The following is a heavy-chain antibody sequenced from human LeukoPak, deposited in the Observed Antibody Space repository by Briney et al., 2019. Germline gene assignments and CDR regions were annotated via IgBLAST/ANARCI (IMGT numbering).Heavy chain of an antibody. CDR2: IYYSGST. V-gene: IGHV4-59*01. D-gene: IGHD3-10*01. Sequence: SETLSLTSTVSGGSISSYYRSWIRQPPGKGLEWIGYIYYSGSTNYNPSLKSRVTISVDTSKNQFSLKLSSVTAADTAVYYCARQYDYGSGSYYDLWGQGTLVTVSS. CDR3: ARQYDYGSGSYYDL. CDR1: GGSISSYY. J-gene: IGHJ4*02.